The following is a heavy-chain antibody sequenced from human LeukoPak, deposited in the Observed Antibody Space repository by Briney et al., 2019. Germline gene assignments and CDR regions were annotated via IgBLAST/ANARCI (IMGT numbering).Heavy chain of an antibody. CDR1: GYTFTSYG. D-gene: IGHD5-18*01. V-gene: IGHV1-18*01. J-gene: IGHJ4*02. CDR3: ARDLLEGSTAMVYGY. CDR2: ISAYNGNT. Sequence: ASVKVSCKASGYTFTSYGISWVRQAPGQGLEWMGWISAYNGNTNCAQKLQGRVTMTTDTSTSTAYMELRSLRSDDTAVYYCARDLLEGSTAMVYGYWGQGTLVTVSS.